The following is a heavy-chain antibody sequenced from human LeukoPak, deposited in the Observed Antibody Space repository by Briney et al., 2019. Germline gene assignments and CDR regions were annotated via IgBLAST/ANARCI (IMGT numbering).Heavy chain of an antibody. CDR2: ITSSSTFI. J-gene: IGHJ4*02. CDR3: ARGQAAANILSYFDY. V-gene: IGHV3-21*01. CDR1: GFTFRSYT. D-gene: IGHD6-13*01. Sequence: NPGGSLRLSCAASGFTFRSYTMSWVRQAPGKGLEWVASITSSSTFIYYADSLKGRFTISRDNAQNSLYLQMNSRRAEDTAVYYCARGQAAANILSYFDYWGQGTLVTVSS.